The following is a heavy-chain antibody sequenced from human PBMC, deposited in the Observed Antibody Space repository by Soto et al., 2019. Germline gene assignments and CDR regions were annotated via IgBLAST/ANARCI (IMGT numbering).Heavy chain of an antibody. D-gene: IGHD1-20*01. Sequence: QLQLQESGPGLVKPAETLSLKCAVSGGSVSSGNYFWGWIRQPPGKGLEWIGNIYYNGDTYYSPSRKSLVTMSVDTAQNKFSLRLTSVTDADTAVYYFASRLIDNWNKGHAFDYWGQGTLVTVSS. CDR3: ASRLIDNWNKGHAFDY. CDR1: GGSVSSGNYF. V-gene: IGHV4-39*01. J-gene: IGHJ3*01. CDR2: IYYNGDT.